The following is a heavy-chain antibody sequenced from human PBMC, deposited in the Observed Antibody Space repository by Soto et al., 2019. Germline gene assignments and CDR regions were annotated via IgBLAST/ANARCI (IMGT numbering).Heavy chain of an antibody. J-gene: IGHJ6*02. V-gene: IGHV3-30-3*01. CDR3: ARRRDCSGGSCYPTEEYGMDV. CDR1: GFTFSSYA. CDR2: ISYDGSNK. D-gene: IGHD2-15*01. Sequence: GGSLRLSCAASGFTFSSYAMHWVRQAPGKGLEWVAVISYDGSNKYYADSVKGRFTISRDNSKNTLYLQMNSLRAEDTAVYYCARRRDCSGGSCYPTEEYGMDVWGQGTTVTVSS.